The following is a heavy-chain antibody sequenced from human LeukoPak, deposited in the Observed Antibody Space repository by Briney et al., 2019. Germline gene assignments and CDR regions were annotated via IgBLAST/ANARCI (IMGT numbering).Heavy chain of an antibody. CDR3: ARGGALWYFDL. J-gene: IGHJ2*01. D-gene: IGHD4/OR15-4a*01. CDR2: IYYSGST. V-gene: IGHV4-59*01. Sequence: SETLSLTCTVSDGSISSDYWSWIRQPPGKGLEWIGYIYYSGSTNYNPSLKSRVTISVDTSKNQFSLKLSSVTAADTAVYYCARGGALWYFDLWGRGTLVTVSS. CDR1: DGSISSDY.